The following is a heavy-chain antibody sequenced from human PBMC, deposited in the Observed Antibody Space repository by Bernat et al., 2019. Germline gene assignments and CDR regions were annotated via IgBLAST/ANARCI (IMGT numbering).Heavy chain of an antibody. Sequence: EVQLVESGGGLVKPGGSLRLSCAASGFAFSTYWMHWVRQAPGKGLVWVSRIKGDGSGTTYADSVKGRFTISRDNAKNTLYLQMNSLSAEDTAVYYCARDRNYAPFDPWGQGTLVTVSS. D-gene: IGHD3-16*01. V-gene: IGHV3-74*01. CDR1: GFAFSTYW. J-gene: IGHJ5*02. CDR3: ARDRNYAPFDP. CDR2: IKGDGSGT.